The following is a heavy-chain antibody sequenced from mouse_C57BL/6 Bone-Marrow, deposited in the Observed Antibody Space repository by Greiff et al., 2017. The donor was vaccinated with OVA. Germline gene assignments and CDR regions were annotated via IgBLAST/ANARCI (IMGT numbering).Heavy chain of an antibody. V-gene: IGHV5-9*01. Sequence: EVNVVESGGGLVKPGGSLKLSCAASGFTFSSYTMSWVRQTPEKRLEWVATISGGGGNTYYPDSVKGRFTISRDNAKNTLYLQMSSLRSEDTALYYCARHGGYDRYFDVWGTGTTVTVSS. CDR1: GFTFSSYT. CDR3: ARHGGYDRYFDV. CDR2: ISGGGGNT. D-gene: IGHD2-2*01. J-gene: IGHJ1*03.